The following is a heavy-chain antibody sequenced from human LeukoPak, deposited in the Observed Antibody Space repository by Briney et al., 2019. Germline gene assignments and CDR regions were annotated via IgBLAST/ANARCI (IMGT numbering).Heavy chain of an antibody. D-gene: IGHD1-7*01. CDR1: GGTFSSYA. J-gene: IGHJ4*02. CDR2: IIPIFGTA. CDR3: ARERNWNWGV. Sequence: SVKVSCKASGGTFSSYAISRVRQAPGQGLEWMGRIIPIFGTANYAQKFQGRVTITTDESTSTAYMELSSLRSEDTAVYYCARERNWNWGVWGQGTLVTVSS. V-gene: IGHV1-69*05.